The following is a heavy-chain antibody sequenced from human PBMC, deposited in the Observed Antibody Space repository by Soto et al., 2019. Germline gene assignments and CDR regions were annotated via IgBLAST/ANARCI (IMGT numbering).Heavy chain of an antibody. CDR3: ARDKIYYYGMDV. Sequence: GASVKVSCKASGGTFSSYAISWVRQAPGQGLEWMGGIIPIFGTANYAQKFQGRVTITADKSTSTAYMELRSLRSEDTAVYYCARDKIYYYGMDVWGQGTTVTVSS. CDR1: GGTFSSYA. V-gene: IGHV1-69*06. J-gene: IGHJ6*02. CDR2: IIPIFGTA.